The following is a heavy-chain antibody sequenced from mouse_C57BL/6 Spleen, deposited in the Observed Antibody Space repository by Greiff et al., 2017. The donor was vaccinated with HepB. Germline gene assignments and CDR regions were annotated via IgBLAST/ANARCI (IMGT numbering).Heavy chain of an antibody. CDR2: INPNNGGT. CDR1: GYTFTDYN. V-gene: IGHV1-22*01. J-gene: IGHJ1*03. Sequence: VQLQQSGPELVKPGASVKTSCKASGYTFTDYNMHWVKQSHGKSLEWIGYINPNNGGTSYNQKFKGKATLTVNKSSSTAYMELRSLTSEDSAVYYCAEGMVTNWYFDVWGTGTTVTVSS. CDR3: AEGMVTNWYFDV. D-gene: IGHD2-2*01.